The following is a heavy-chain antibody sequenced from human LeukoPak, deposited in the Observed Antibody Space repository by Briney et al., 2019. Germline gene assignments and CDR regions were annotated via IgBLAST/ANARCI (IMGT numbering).Heavy chain of an antibody. D-gene: IGHD3-9*01. CDR3: ARDQGTYYDILTGFIDY. CDR1: GFTFSSYG. V-gene: IGHV3-33*01. CDR2: IWYDGSNK. Sequence: GRSLRLSCAASGFTFSSYGMHWVRQAPGKGLEWVAVIWYDGSNKYCADSVKGRFTISRDNSKNTLYLQMNSLRAEDTAVYYCARDQGTYYDILTGFIDYWGQGTLVTVSS. J-gene: IGHJ4*02.